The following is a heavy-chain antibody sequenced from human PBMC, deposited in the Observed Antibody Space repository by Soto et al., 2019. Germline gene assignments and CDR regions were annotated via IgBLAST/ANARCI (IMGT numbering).Heavy chain of an antibody. D-gene: IGHD6-19*01. CDR1: GFSLSNARMG. V-gene: IGHV2-26*01. CDR2: IFSNDEK. Sequence: QVTLKESGPVLVKPTETLTLTCTVSGFSLSNARMGVSWIRQPPGKALEWLAHIFSNDEKSYSTSLKSRLTTPKDTPKSQVVLTMTNMDPVDTPTYYCARILAVAGSNGFDPGGQGPLVPVPS. J-gene: IGHJ5*02. CDR3: ARILAVAGSNGFDP.